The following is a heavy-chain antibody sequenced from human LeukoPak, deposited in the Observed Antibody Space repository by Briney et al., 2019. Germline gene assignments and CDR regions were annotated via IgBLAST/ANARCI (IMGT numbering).Heavy chain of an antibody. CDR3: AKDFRIGYSARFDY. D-gene: IGHD2-21*01. V-gene: IGHV3-23*01. CDR1: GFTFRSHA. CDR2: IYVNGGTT. Sequence: GGSLRLSCVGSGFTFRSHAMSWVRQAPEKGLEFVSGIYVNGGTTYYADSVKGRFSISRDNSKNTLYLQMDSLRGEDTAVYYCAKDFRIGYSARFDYWGQGALVTVSS. J-gene: IGHJ4*02.